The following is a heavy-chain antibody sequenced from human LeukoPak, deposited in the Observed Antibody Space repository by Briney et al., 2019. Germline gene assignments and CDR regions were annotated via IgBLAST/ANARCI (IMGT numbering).Heavy chain of an antibody. D-gene: IGHD6-19*01. J-gene: IGHJ3*02. CDR1: GFTFSSYA. V-gene: IGHV3-23*01. Sequence: PGGSLRLSCAASGFTFSSYAMSWVRQAPGKGLEWVSAISGSGGSTYYADSVKGRFTISRDNSKNTLYLQMNSLRAEDTAVYYCAKDRLWLPQRWGDAFGIWGQGTMVTVSS. CDR2: ISGSGGST. CDR3: AKDRLWLPQRWGDAFGI.